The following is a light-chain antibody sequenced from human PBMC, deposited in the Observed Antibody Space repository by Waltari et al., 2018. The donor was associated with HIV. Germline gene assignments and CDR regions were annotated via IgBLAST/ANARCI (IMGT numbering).Light chain of an antibody. CDR3: SSHAGSKVV. CDR2: DVI. J-gene: IGLJ2*01. CDR1: SRDVGGYNY. Sequence: QSALTQPASVSGSPGQSITISCTGTSRDVGGYNYVSWYQHHPGKAPKLMIYDVIKRPSGVPDRFSGSKSGNAASLTVSGLQPEDEADYYCSSHAGSKVVFGGGTRLTVL. V-gene: IGLV2-8*01.